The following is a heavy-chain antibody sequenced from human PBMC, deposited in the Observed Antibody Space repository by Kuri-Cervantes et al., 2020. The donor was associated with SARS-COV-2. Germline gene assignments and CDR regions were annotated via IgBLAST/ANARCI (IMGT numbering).Heavy chain of an antibody. D-gene: IGHD1-1*01. Sequence: GESLKISCAASGFTFSGHWIHWVRQAPGKGLVWVSRNNPDGSYTNNADSVKGRFTLSRDNAKNMLFLQMNSLRAEDTAVYYCVRDGDHWNFDYWGQGTLVTVSS. CDR3: VRDGDHWNFDY. J-gene: IGHJ4*02. CDR2: NNPDGSYT. V-gene: IGHV3-74*01. CDR1: GFTFSGHW.